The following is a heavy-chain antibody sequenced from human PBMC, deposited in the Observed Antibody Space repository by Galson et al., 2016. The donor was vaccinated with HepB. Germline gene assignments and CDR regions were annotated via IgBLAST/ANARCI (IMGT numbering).Heavy chain of an antibody. D-gene: IGHD1-26*01. J-gene: IGHJ5*02. CDR2: IYYSGST. Sequence: SETLSLTCTVSGDSIRTFYWSWIRQPPGKGLEWIGYIYYSGSTNYNPSLRSRVTISVDTSKNQFSLKMRSLTAADTAVYYCARDHSAGGHPGYNWFDPWGQGTLVTVSS. V-gene: IGHV4-59*01. CDR3: ARDHSAGGHPGYNWFDP. CDR1: GDSIRTFY.